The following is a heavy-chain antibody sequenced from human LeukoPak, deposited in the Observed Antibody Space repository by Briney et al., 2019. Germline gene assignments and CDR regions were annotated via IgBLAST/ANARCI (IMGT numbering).Heavy chain of an antibody. Sequence: GGSLRLSCAASGFPFSTYWMSWVRQAPGKGLEWVANINQDGTEKYYVDSVKGRFTISRDYAKNSLYLQMNSLRVEDTAVYYCANVWGVVVAARFWGKGTTVTISS. CDR3: ANVWGVVVAARF. CDR2: INQDGTEK. CDR1: GFPFSTYW. V-gene: IGHV3-7*01. D-gene: IGHD2-15*01. J-gene: IGHJ6*04.